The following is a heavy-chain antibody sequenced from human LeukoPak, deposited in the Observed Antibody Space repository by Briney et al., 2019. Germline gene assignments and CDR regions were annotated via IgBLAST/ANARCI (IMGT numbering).Heavy chain of an antibody. CDR3: ARTDSSGYYYFDY. Sequence: SETLSLTCTVSGGSISSYYWSWIRQPPGKGLEWIGYICTSGSTNYNPSLKSRVTISVDTSKNQFSLKLSSVTAADTAVYYCARTDSSGYYYFDYWGQGTLVTVSS. J-gene: IGHJ4*02. CDR2: ICTSGST. V-gene: IGHV4-4*09. CDR1: GGSISSYY. D-gene: IGHD3-22*01.